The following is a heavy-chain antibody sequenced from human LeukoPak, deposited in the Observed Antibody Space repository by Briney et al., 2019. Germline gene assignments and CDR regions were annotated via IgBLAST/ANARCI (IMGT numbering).Heavy chain of an antibody. D-gene: IGHD2-2*02. Sequence: PSETPSLTCTVAGGSISSYYWSWIRQPAGKGLEWIGRIYTSGSTNYNPSLKSRVTMSVDTSKNQFSLKLSSVTAADTAVYYCAAGVPAAIHNWFDPWGQGTLVTVSS. V-gene: IGHV4-4*07. CDR3: AAGVPAAIHNWFDP. CDR2: IYTSGST. J-gene: IGHJ5*02. CDR1: GGSISSYY.